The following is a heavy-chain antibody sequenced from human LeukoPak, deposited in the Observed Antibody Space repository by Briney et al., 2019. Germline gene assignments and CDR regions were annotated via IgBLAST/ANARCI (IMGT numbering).Heavy chain of an antibody. CDR3: ARDTYDSSGSDY. Sequence: GGSLRLSCAASGFTFDDYGMSWVRQAPGKGLEWVSGINWNGGSTGYADSVKGRFTISRDHAKNSLYLQMNSLRAEDTALYHCARDTYDSSGSDYWGQGTLVTVSS. D-gene: IGHD3-22*01. CDR1: GFTFDDYG. J-gene: IGHJ4*02. V-gene: IGHV3-20*01. CDR2: INWNGGST.